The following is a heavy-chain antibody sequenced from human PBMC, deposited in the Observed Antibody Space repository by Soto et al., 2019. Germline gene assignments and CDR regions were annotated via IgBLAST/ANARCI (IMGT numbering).Heavy chain of an antibody. J-gene: IGHJ4*02. CDR3: ARCGFWSGTYSPGYFDF. CDR1: GGSINTYY. CDR2: IYYSGST. Sequence: PSETLSLTCTVSGGSINTYYWSWIRQPPGKGLEWLGYIYYSGSTNYNPSLKSRVTISVDTSKNQFSLKLSSVTAADTAVYYCARCGFWSGTYSPGYFDFWGQGALVTVSS. D-gene: IGHD3-3*01. V-gene: IGHV4-59*01.